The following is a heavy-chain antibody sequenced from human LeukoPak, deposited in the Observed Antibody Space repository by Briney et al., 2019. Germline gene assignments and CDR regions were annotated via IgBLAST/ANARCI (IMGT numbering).Heavy chain of an antibody. CDR3: AREYQLLGTVYNYFDP. J-gene: IGHJ5*02. Sequence: GASVKVSCKASAYSFTNYGISWVRQAPGQGLEWMGWISTYNGNTNYAQKLQGRVTMPRNTSISTAYMELTSLRSEDTAVYYCAREYQLLGTVYNYFDPWGQGTLVTVSS. D-gene: IGHD2-2*01. V-gene: IGHV1-18*01. CDR1: AYSFTNYG. CDR2: ISTYNGNT.